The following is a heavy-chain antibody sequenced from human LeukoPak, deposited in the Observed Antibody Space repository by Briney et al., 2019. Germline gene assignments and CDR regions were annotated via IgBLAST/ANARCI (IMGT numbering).Heavy chain of an antibody. CDR2: ISYDGSEK. Sequence: GRSLRLSCAASGFTFSSYGMHWVRQAPGKGLEWVAVISYDGSEKYYADSAKGRFTISRDNFKNTLYLQMNSLRAEDTAVYYCAKVGDTAMVTEGVDFDYWGQGTLVTISS. J-gene: IGHJ4*02. V-gene: IGHV3-30*18. CDR3: AKVGDTAMVTEGVDFDY. D-gene: IGHD5-18*01. CDR1: GFTFSSYG.